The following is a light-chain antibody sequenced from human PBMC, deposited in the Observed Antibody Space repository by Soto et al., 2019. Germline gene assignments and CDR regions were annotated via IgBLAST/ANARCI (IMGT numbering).Light chain of an antibody. CDR1: KLGDKY. J-gene: IGLJ2*01. Sequence: SYELTQPPSVSVSPGQTASITCSGDKLGDKYVCWYQQKPGQSPVVVMYEDTKRPSGIPERFSGSNSGNTATLTISGTQAMDEADYYCQVWDSSTTVIFGGGTKLTVL. CDR3: QVWDSSTTVI. V-gene: IGLV3-1*01. CDR2: EDT.